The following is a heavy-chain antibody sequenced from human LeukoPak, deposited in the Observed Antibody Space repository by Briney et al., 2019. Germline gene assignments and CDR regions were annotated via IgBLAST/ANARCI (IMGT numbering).Heavy chain of an antibody. CDR1: GGTIRSYY. D-gene: IGHD1-26*01. V-gene: IGHV4-59*01. CDR2: IYYIGGT. CDR3: ARAAYSGSYHSDY. Sequence: SETLSLTCTVSGGTIRSYYWSWIRQPPGKGLEWIGYIYYIGGTNYNPSLKSRVTISVDTSKNQFSLKLSSVTAADTAVYYCARAAYSGSYHSDYWGQGTLVTVSS. J-gene: IGHJ4*02.